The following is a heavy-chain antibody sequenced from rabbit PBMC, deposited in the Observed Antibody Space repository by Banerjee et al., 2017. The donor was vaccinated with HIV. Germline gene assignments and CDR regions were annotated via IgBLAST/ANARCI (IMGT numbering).Heavy chain of an antibody. CDR1: GFSFNSNYY. D-gene: IGHD4-1*01. V-gene: IGHV1S40*01. CDR2: IYSRGSA. Sequence: QSLEESGGDLVKPGASLTLTCTASGFSFNSNYYICWVRQAPRKGLEWIGIIYSRGSAYYASWVNGRFTISSDNAQNTVDLRMNSLTAADTATYFCARYDSSAWVLPLWGQGTLVTVS. J-gene: IGHJ3*01. CDR3: ARYDSSAWVLPL.